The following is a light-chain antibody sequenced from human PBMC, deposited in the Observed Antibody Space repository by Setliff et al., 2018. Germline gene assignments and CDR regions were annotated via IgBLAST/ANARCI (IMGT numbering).Light chain of an antibody. CDR2: GAS. V-gene: IGKV3-15*01. Sequence: EIVLTQSPATLSVSPGERATLSCRASQSVSSNLAWHQQRPGQSPRLLIYGASTRATGIPARFSGSGSGTEFTLTISGLQSEDFAVYYCQQYNDRPLTFGGGTKVDIK. J-gene: IGKJ4*01. CDR3: QQYNDRPLT. CDR1: QSVSSN.